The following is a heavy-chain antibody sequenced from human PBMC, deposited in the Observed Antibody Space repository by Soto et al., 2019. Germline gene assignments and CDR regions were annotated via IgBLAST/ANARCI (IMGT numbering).Heavy chain of an antibody. Sequence: SETLSLTCSVSGADINTYSWTWTRQPAGKGLEWIGRIYTSASINYNPSLRGRVTLSVDTSTNQVSLKLASVTAADTAVYYCARDREAGYNFYYGMDVWGQGTTVTVSS. J-gene: IGHJ6*02. D-gene: IGHD6-19*01. CDR2: IYTSASI. CDR3: ARDREAGYNFYYGMDV. CDR1: GADINTYS. V-gene: IGHV4-4*07.